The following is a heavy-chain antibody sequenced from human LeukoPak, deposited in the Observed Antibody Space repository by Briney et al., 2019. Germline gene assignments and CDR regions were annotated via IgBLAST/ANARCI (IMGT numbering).Heavy chain of an antibody. V-gene: IGHV1-18*01. CDR2: INAYNGNT. D-gene: IGHD2-2*01. Sequence: EASVKVSCKAAGYTFTSYGISWVRQAPGQGLEWMGWINAYNGNTNYAQKLQGRGTMTTDTSTSTAYMELRSLRSDDTAVYYCARDHCSSTSCYSGWFEPWGQGTLVTVSS. CDR1: GYTFTSYG. J-gene: IGHJ5*02. CDR3: ARDHCSSTSCYSGWFEP.